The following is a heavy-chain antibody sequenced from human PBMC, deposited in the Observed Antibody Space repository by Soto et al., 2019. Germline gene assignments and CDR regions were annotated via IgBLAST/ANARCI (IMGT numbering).Heavy chain of an antibody. CDR3: PRGSGIVAPPGELEDAKYTS. Sequence: QVQLQQWGAGLVKPSETLSLSCAVYGQSFSGHSWAWIRQPPGKGLEWIGEINESGSTYYNPSLKSRVTISTDTSKNRFSLKLSSVSAADTAAYFWPRGSGIVAPPGELEDAKYTSWGRGPWSTSPQ. D-gene: IGHD1-1*01. CDR2: INESGST. CDR1: GQSFSGHS. J-gene: IGHJ5*02. V-gene: IGHV4-34*01.